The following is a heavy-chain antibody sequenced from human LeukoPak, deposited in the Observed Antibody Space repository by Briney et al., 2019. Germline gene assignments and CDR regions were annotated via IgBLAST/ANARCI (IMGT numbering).Heavy chain of an antibody. CDR1: GGSITSDRYY. V-gene: IGHV4-31*03. J-gene: IGHJ3*02. CDR2: IYSSGST. Sequence: SETLSLTCTVSGGSITSDRYYWSWIRQFTGKGLEWLGYIYSSGSTKYNPSLRSRIAMSVDTSNNQFSLKLSAVTAADTATYCCMIPYCGSISSLDVFDIWGQGTVVTVSS. D-gene: IGHD2-2*01. CDR3: MIPYCGSISSLDVFDI.